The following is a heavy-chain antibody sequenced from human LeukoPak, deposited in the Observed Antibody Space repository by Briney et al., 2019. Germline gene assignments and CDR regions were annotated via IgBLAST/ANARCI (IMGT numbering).Heavy chain of an antibody. J-gene: IGHJ3*02. CDR1: GFTFNSNP. D-gene: IGHD3-10*01. V-gene: IGHV3-23*01. CDR3: VKEHVDRALTRSFEI. CDR2: ISGDKT. Sequence: GGSLRLSCAASGFTFNSNPMSWVRQAPGKGLEWVSAISGDKTYYADSVKGRLTISRDNSENTVYLQMDSPRAEDTAIYYCVKEHVDRALTRSFEIWGQGTVVTVS.